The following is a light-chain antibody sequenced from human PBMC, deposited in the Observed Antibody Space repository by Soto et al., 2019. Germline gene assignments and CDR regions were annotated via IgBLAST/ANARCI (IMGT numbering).Light chain of an antibody. CDR3: QQYNSYWT. Sequence: DIQMTQSPSTLSASVGDRVTITCRASQRISDLLAWYQQKPGKAPKLLIYKASSLKSGVPSRFSGSGSGTEYTLTISSLQPDDFASYYCQQYNSYWTFGQGNKVEIK. CDR1: QRISDL. V-gene: IGKV1-5*03. CDR2: KAS. J-gene: IGKJ1*01.